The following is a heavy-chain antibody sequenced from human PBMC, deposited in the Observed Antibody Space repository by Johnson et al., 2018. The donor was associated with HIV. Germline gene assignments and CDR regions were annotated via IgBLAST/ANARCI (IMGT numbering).Heavy chain of an antibody. Sequence: QVQLVESGGGVVQPGRSLRLSCAASGFTFTNYGMHWVRQAPGKGLEWVAVISYDGSNEHYTDSVGGRFTLSRANSKNTLHLQMNSLRAEDTAVYYCAKEPAVGYSGSFSGGFDIWGQGTMVTVSS. D-gene: IGHD1-26*01. CDR1: GFTFTNYG. J-gene: IGHJ3*02. V-gene: IGHV3-30*18. CDR2: ISYDGSNE. CDR3: AKEPAVGYSGSFSGGFDI.